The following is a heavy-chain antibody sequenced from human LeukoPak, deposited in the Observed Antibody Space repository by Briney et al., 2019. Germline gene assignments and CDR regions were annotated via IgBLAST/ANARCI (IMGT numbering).Heavy chain of an antibody. CDR1: GFTFSSYG. V-gene: IGHV3-33*01. J-gene: IGHJ3*02. CDR2: IWSDGSNK. CDR3: ASMTTVTLDDAFDI. Sequence: GGSLRLSCAASGFTFSSYGMHWVRQAPGKGLEWVAVIWSDGSNKYYADSVKGRFTISRDNSKNTLYLQMNSLRVEDTAVYYCASMTTVTLDDAFDIWGQGTMVTVSS. D-gene: IGHD4-17*01.